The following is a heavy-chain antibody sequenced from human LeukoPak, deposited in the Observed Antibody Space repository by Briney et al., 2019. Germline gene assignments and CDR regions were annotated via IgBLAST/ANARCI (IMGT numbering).Heavy chain of an antibody. Sequence: PGGSLRLSCAASGFTLGGYWMSWVRQAPGKGLEWVATLKNDGREKFYVDSVKGRFTISRDNVKNSLSLQMDSLSAEDTAVCYCTTDDSTFWGQGTLVTVSS. CDR2: LKNDGREK. CDR1: GFTLGGYW. D-gene: IGHD2/OR15-2a*01. J-gene: IGHJ1*01. V-gene: IGHV3-7*01. CDR3: TTDDSTF.